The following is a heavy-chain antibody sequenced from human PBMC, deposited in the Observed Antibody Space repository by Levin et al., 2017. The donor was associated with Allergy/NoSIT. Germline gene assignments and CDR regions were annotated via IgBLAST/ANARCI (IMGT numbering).Heavy chain of an antibody. V-gene: IGHV1-24*01. CDR3: ATSKPGIAVADF. D-gene: IGHD6-19*01. CDR1: GYSLTELS. CDR2: FDPEDGET. J-gene: IGHJ4*02. Sequence: ASVKVSCQVFGYSLTELSILWVRQAPGKGLEWMGRFDPEDGETVYAQRFQGRITMTEDTPRDPAYMDLSSLRSEDTAVYYCATSKPGIAVADFWGRGTLVTVSS.